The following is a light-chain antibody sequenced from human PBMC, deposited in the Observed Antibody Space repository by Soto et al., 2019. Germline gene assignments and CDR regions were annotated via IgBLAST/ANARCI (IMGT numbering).Light chain of an antibody. CDR1: QGIRND. CDR3: LQLYKFSLT. Sequence: AIQMTQSPSSLSASVGDRVTISCRASQGIRNDLAWYQQKPGRAPKLLIFAASNLQSGVPSRFSGSGSGTNFTLTISRLQPEDFGTYYCLQLYKFSLTFGQGTKVDIK. J-gene: IGKJ1*01. V-gene: IGKV1-6*01. CDR2: AAS.